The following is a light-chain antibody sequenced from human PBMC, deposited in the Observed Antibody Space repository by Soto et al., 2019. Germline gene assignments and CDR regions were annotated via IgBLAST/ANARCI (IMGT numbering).Light chain of an antibody. CDR1: QSVSNNY. CDR3: LQDINCPWT. Sequence: EIVLTQSPGTLSLSPGERATLSCRASQSVSNNYLAWYQQKPGQAPRRLIYGASNRATGIPDRCSGSGAGTDFTLAINSLQPEDPATYYCLQDINCPWTFGQGTKV. CDR2: GAS. J-gene: IGKJ1*01. V-gene: IGKV3-20*01.